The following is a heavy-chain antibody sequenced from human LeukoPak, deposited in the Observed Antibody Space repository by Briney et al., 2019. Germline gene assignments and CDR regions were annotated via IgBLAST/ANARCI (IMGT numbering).Heavy chain of an antibody. CDR1: GGTFSSYA. D-gene: IGHD2-2*01. CDR3: ARASGDIVVVPAAIWFDP. V-gene: IGHV1-69*13. J-gene: IGHJ5*02. Sequence: SVKVSCKASGGTFSSYAISWVRQAPGQGLEWMGGIIPIFGTANYAQKFQGRVTITADESTSTAYMELSSLRSEDTAVYYCARASGDIVVVPAAIWFDPWGPGTLVTVSS. CDR2: IIPIFGTA.